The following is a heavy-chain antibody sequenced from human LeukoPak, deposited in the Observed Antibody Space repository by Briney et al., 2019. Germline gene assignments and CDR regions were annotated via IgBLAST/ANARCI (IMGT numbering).Heavy chain of an antibody. J-gene: IGHJ4*01. Sequence: GGSLRLSCEASGFSFSSYAFAWVRQAPGKGLECVAAVTGGGGGTHFADSVKGRFTISRDNAKNTMYLQMNSLRVEDTAMYFCGSDSHGAYVGALGYWGRGALVTVSS. CDR1: GFSFSSYA. CDR3: GSDSHGAYVGALGY. D-gene: IGHD4/OR15-4a*01. CDR2: VTGGGGGT. V-gene: IGHV3-23*01.